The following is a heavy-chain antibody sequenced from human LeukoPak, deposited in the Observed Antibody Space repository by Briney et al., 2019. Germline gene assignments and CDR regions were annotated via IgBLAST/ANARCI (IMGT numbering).Heavy chain of an antibody. CDR2: ISYDGRDK. Sequence: GGSLRLSCAASGFTFSTYPMHWVRQAPGKGLEWVSVISYDGRDKHSADSVKGRFTISRDNSKNTLYLRMNSLRTEDTAVYYCARDQTSRAADYYFDYWGQGTLVTVSS. V-gene: IGHV3-30*04. J-gene: IGHJ4*02. CDR1: GFTFSTYP. CDR3: ARDQTSRAADYYFDY. D-gene: IGHD6-13*01.